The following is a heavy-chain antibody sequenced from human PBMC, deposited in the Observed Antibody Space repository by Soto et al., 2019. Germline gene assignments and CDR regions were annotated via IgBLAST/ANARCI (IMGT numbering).Heavy chain of an antibody. CDR2: IYYSGST. CDR1: GGSVSSGSYY. V-gene: IGHV4-61*01. Sequence: PSETLSLTCTVSGGSVSSGSYYWSWIRQPPGKGLEWIGYIYYSGSTNYNPSLKSRVTISVDTSKNQFSLKLSSVTAADTAVYYCARESVVVPAAMPTPGELDPWGQGTLVTVSS. D-gene: IGHD2-2*01. J-gene: IGHJ5*02. CDR3: ARESVVVPAAMPTPGELDP.